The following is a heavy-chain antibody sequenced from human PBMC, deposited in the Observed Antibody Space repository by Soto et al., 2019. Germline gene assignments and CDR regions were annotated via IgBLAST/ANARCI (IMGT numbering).Heavy chain of an antibody. D-gene: IGHD1-26*01. J-gene: IGHJ3*02. CDR3: ARGRSGSYYDAPDAFDI. V-gene: IGHV1-69*01. CDR2: IIPIFGTA. CDR1: GGTFSSYA. Sequence: QVQLVQSGAEVKKPGSSVKVSCKASGGTFSSYAISWVQQAPGQGLEWMGGIIPIFGTANYAQKFQGRVTITADESTSTAYVELSSLRSEDTAVYYCARGRSGSYYDAPDAFDIWGQGTMVTVSS.